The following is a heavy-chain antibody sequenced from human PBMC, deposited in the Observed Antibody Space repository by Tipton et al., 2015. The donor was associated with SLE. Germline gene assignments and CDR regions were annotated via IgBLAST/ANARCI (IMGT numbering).Heavy chain of an antibody. CDR2: IYTNGYT. CDR1: GGSISSGSYY. Sequence: TLSLTCTVSGGSISSGSYYWSWIRQPAGKEMEWIGRIYTNGYTNDNPSLKSRVTISIDTSKNQFYLKVSSVTAADTAVYYCARVPLCGGDCYGQVDSWGQGTLVTVSS. D-gene: IGHD2-21*01. J-gene: IGHJ4*02. CDR3: ARVPLCGGDCYGQVDS. V-gene: IGHV4-61*02.